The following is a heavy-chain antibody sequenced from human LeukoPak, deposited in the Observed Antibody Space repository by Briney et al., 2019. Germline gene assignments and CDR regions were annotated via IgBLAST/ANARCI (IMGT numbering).Heavy chain of an antibody. V-gene: IGHV3-30*18. Sequence: GRSLRLSCAASGFTFSSYGMHWVRQAPGKGLEWVAVISYDGSNKYYADSVKGRFTISRDNSKNTLYLQMNSLRAEDTAVYYCAKDRASRDGYNSHLEYFQHWGQGTLVTVSS. D-gene: IGHD5-24*01. CDR2: ISYDGSNK. J-gene: IGHJ1*01. CDR1: GFTFSSYG. CDR3: AKDRASRDGYNSHLEYFQH.